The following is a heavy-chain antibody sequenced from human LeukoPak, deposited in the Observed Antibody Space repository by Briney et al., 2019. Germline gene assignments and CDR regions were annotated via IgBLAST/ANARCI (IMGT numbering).Heavy chain of an antibody. J-gene: IGHJ4*02. CDR2: ISAYNGNT. V-gene: IGHV1-18*01. D-gene: IGHD3-3*01. CDR1: GYTFTSYG. CDR3: ARDEHYDFWSGFYFDY. Sequence: ASVKVSCKASGYTFTSYGISWVRQAPGQGLEWMGCISAYNGNTNYAQKLQGRVTMTTDTSTSTAYMELRSLRSDDTAVYYCARDEHYDFWSGFYFDYWGQGTLVTVSS.